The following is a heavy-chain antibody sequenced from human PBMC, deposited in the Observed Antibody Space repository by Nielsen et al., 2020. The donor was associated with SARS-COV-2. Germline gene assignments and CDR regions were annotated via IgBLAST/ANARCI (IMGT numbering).Heavy chain of an antibody. V-gene: IGHV1-46*01. D-gene: IGHD2-21*02. CDR1: GYSFTSHY. Sequence: SVKVSCKASGYSFTSHYMHWVRQAPGQGLEWMGVINPSRSDGTNYAQKFQGRVTMTRDTSTSTVYMELSSLRSEDTAVYYCARVMVCGGDCYAFDIWGQGTMVTVSS. J-gene: IGHJ3*02. CDR2: INPSRSDGT. CDR3: ARVMVCGGDCYAFDI.